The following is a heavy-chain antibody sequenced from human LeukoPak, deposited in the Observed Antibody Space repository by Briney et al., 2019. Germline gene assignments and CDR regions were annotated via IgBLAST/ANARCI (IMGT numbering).Heavy chain of an antibody. CDR1: GFTFSSYA. Sequence: PGGSLRLSCAASGFTFSSYAMSWVRQAPGKGLEWASAISGSGGSTYYADSVKGRFTISRDNSKNTLYLQMNSLRAEDTAVYYCAKDGAYSSRLNAFDIWGQGTMVTVSS. V-gene: IGHV3-23*01. J-gene: IGHJ3*02. CDR2: ISGSGGST. CDR3: AKDGAYSSRLNAFDI. D-gene: IGHD6-13*01.